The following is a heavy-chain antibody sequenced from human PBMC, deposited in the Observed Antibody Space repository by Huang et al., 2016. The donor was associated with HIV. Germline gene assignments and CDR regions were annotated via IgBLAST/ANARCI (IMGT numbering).Heavy chain of an antibody. Sequence: QVRLEQWGAGLLKPSATLSLTCAVYGGSFSGFQWTWIRQSPGKGLEWIGEINHVGSATYNPARKTGVTITGDMSKNQFSLTMTSLTGTDTAVDFCARGLRFCRGGDCFPTHFQHWSQG. D-gene: IGHD2-21*02. CDR2: INHVGSA. CDR1: GGSFSGFQ. V-gene: IGHV4-34*02. J-gene: IGHJ1*01. CDR3: ARGLRFCRGGDCFPTHFQH.